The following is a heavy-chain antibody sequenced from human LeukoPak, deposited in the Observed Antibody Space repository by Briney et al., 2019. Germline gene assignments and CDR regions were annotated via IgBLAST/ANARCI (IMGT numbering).Heavy chain of an antibody. J-gene: IGHJ3*02. CDR3: ARTRDSSGYYYGDDAFDI. Sequence: SETLSLTCTVSDGSVSSGSYYWSRIRQPPGKGLEWIGYIYYSGSTNYNPSLKSRVTISVDTSKNQFSLKLSSVTAADTAVYYCARTRDSSGYYYGDDAFDIWGQGTMVTVSS. D-gene: IGHD3-22*01. V-gene: IGHV4-61*01. CDR1: DGSVSSGSYY. CDR2: IYYSGST.